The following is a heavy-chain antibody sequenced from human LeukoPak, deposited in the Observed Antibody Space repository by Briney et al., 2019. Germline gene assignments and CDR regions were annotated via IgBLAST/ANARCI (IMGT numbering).Heavy chain of an antibody. Sequence: PGGSLRLSCAASGFTFSSHGMSWVRQAPGKGLEWVSTISGSGDNTYYADSVKGRFTISRDNAKKSLYLQMNSLRDEDTALYYCTKAQWQLRRPAAFDIWGQGTMVTVSS. V-gene: IGHV3-23*01. CDR2: ISGSGDNT. J-gene: IGHJ3*02. CDR1: GFTFSSHG. CDR3: TKAQWQLRRPAAFDI. D-gene: IGHD6-19*01.